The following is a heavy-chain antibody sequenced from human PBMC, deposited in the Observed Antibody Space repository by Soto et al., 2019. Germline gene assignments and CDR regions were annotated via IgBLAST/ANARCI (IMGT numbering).Heavy chain of an antibody. CDR1: GGSISSYY. V-gene: IGHV4-59*08. CDR3: ARRYGGTFDY. D-gene: IGHD2-15*01. J-gene: IGHJ4*02. Sequence: SETLSLTCTVSGGSISSYYWSWIRQPPGKGLEWIGYIYYSGSTNYNPSLKSRVTISVDTSKNQFSLKLSSVAAADTAVYYCARRYGGTFDYWGQGTLVTVSS. CDR2: IYYSGST.